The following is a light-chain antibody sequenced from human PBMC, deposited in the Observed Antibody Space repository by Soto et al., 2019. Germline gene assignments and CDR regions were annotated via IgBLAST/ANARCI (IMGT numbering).Light chain of an antibody. J-gene: IGKJ1*01. CDR3: QQYNSWMWT. V-gene: IGKV3-15*01. Sequence: EIVMTQSPATLSLSPGERATLSCRASQSVSSNVAWYQQIPGQTPRLLIYGASTRATGIPARFSGSGSGTDFTLIISSLQSEESAVYYCQQYNSWMWTFGQGTKVEIK. CDR1: QSVSSN. CDR2: GAS.